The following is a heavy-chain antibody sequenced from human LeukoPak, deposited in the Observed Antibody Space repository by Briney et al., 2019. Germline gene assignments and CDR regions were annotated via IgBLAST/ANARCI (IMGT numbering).Heavy chain of an antibody. D-gene: IGHD3-10*01. Sequence: SVTLSLTCTVSGGSISSSSYYWGWIRQPPGKGLEWIGSIYYSGSTYYNPSLKSRVTISVDTSKNQFSLKLSSVTAADTAVYYCARHNYYGSGSYSWCDPWGQGTLVTVSS. CDR2: IYYSGST. CDR3: ARHNYYGSGSYSWCDP. V-gene: IGHV4-39*01. CDR1: GGSISSSSYY. J-gene: IGHJ5*02.